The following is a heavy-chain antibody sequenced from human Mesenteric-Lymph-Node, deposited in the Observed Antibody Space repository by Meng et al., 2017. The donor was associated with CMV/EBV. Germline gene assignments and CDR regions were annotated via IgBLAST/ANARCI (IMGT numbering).Heavy chain of an antibody. CDR3: AKDEVVPAAIKGGY. CDR1: GFTFSTFW. D-gene: IGHD2-2*02. CDR2: INSDGNIR. V-gene: IGHV3-74*01. J-gene: IGHJ4*02. Sequence: GGSLRLSCAASGFTFSTFWMHWVRQVPGKGLVWVSRINSDGNIRNYADSVKGRFTISRDNAKNMLYLQMNSLRAEDTAVYYCAKDEVVPAAIKGGYWGQGTLVTVSS.